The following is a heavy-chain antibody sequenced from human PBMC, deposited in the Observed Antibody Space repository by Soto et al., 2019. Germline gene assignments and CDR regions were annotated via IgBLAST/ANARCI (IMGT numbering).Heavy chain of an antibody. J-gene: IGHJ6*02. Sequence: PSETLSLTCTVSGGSISSYYWSWIRQPPGKGLEWIGSIYYSGSTYYNPSLKSRVTISVDTSKNQFSLKLSSVTAADTAVYYCASTNYVFYYYYGMDVWGQGTTVTVSS. CDR3: ASTNYVFYYYYGMDV. D-gene: IGHD1-7*01. CDR1: GGSISSYY. CDR2: IYYSGST. V-gene: IGHV4-59*05.